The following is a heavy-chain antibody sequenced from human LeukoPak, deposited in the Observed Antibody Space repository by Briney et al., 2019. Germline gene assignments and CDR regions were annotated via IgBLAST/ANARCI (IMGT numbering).Heavy chain of an antibody. Sequence: PSETLSLTCTVSGGSISGSSYYWGWIRQPPGKGLEWIGGIYYSGSTYYNPSLKSRVTISVDTSKNQFSLKLSSVTAADTAVYYCARGPVVPAAIDYWGQGTPVTVSS. V-gene: IGHV4-39*07. CDR2: IYYSGST. CDR1: GGSISGSSYY. J-gene: IGHJ4*02. CDR3: ARGPVVPAAIDY. D-gene: IGHD2-2*02.